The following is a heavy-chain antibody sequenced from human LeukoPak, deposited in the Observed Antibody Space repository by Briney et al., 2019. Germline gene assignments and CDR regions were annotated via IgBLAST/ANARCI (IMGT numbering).Heavy chain of an antibody. CDR3: ARVYDGFGY. V-gene: IGHV3-48*03. D-gene: IGHD5/OR15-5a*01. Sequence: GGSLRLSCAASGFTFSSYEMNWVRQAPGKGLEWVSYISSSGSSIYYADSVKGRFTISRDNAKNSVYLQMNSLRAEDTAVYYCARVYDGFGYWGQGTLVTVSS. J-gene: IGHJ4*02. CDR2: ISSSGSSI. CDR1: GFTFSSYE.